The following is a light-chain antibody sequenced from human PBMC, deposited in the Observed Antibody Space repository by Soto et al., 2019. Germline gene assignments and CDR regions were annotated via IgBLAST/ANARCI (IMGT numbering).Light chain of an antibody. J-gene: IGLJ2*01. CDR2: DVS. V-gene: IGLV2-14*03. CDR3: SSYSTTSALV. CDR1: SADIGAFNY. Sequence: QPALTQPASVSGSPGQSITISCAGTSADIGAFNYVSWYQHHPGKAPKLLIYDVSDRPSGVSTRFSASKSANTASLTISGLQADDEGDYYCSSYSTTSALVFGGGTQLTVL.